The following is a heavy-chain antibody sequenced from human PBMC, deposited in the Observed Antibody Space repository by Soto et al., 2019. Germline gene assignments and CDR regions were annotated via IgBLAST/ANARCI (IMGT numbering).Heavy chain of an antibody. D-gene: IGHD5-12*01. CDR1: GCTFTSYY. CDR2: ISASSSDI. CDR3: ARAADGYNYPDY. J-gene: IGHJ4*02. Sequence: GGALRLSCAASGCTFTSYYMNWVRQAPGKGLEWVSSISASSSDIYYADSVNGRFTVSRDNSQDTLCLQINSLSADDTAVYYCARAADGYNYPDYWGQGTLVTVSS. V-gene: IGHV3-21*01.